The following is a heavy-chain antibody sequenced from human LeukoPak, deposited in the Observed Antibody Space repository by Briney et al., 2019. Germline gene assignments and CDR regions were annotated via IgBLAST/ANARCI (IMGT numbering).Heavy chain of an antibody. CDR1: GGSFSGYY. D-gene: IGHD2-2*02. Sequence: SETLSLTCAVYGGSFSGYYWSWIRQPPGKGLEWIGEINHSGSTNYNPSLKSRVTISVDTSKNQFSLKLSSVTAADTAVYYCARGPGGRYCSGTSCYTTYYYYYGMDVWGQGTTVTVSS. CDR2: INHSGST. V-gene: IGHV4-34*01. J-gene: IGHJ6*02. CDR3: ARGPGGRYCSGTSCYTTYYYYYGMDV.